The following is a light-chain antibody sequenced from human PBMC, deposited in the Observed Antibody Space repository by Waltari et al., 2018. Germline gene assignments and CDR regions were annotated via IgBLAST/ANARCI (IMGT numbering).Light chain of an antibody. Sequence: EVVLTHSTGTLSLSPGERATLPCRASQSVSRSRLAWYQQKPGQAPRLVMYAASRRATGIPDRFSGSGTGTDFSLTVSRVEPEDSAVYYCQQYGSSVMYTFGQGTKLEIQ. V-gene: IGKV3-20*01. CDR1: QSVSRSR. CDR3: QQYGSSVMYT. J-gene: IGKJ2*01. CDR2: AAS.